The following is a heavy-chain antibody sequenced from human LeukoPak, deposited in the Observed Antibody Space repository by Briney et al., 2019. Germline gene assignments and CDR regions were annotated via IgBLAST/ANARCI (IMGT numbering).Heavy chain of an antibody. J-gene: IGHJ4*02. CDR1: GYTLTELS. CDR3: ATADLPYSSTDGYGDDY. V-gene: IGHV1-24*01. CDR2: FDPEDGET. D-gene: IGHD6-13*01. Sequence: GASVKVSCKVSGYTLTELSMHWVRQAPGKGLEWMGGFDPEDGETIYAQKFQGRVTMTEDTSTDTAYMELSSLRSEDTAVNYCATADLPYSSTDGYGDDYWGQGTLVTVSS.